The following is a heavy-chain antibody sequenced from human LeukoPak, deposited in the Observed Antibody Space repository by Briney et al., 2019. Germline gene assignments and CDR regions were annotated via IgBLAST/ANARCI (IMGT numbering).Heavy chain of an antibody. CDR2: INPNSGGT. V-gene: IGHV1-2*02. CDR3: ARLTTPVRGVIITSDY. D-gene: IGHD3-10*02. CDR1: GYTFTGYY. J-gene: IGHJ4*02. Sequence: GASVKVSCKASGYTFTGYYMHWVRQAPGQGLEWMGWINPNSGGTNYAQKFQGRVTMTRDTSISTAYMELSRLRSDDTAVYYCARLTTPVRGVIITSDYWGQGTLVTVSS.